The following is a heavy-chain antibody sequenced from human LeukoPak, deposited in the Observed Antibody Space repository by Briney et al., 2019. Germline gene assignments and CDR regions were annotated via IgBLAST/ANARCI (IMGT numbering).Heavy chain of an antibody. CDR1: GGSISSYY. J-gene: IGHJ6*03. CDR2: IYTSGST. V-gene: IGHV4-4*09. CDR3: ARSVGDGYNFPYYYYMDV. D-gene: IGHD5-24*01. Sequence: SETLSLTCTVSGGSISSYYWSWIRQPPGKGLEWIGYIYTSGSTNYNPSLKSRVTISVDTSKNQFSLKLSSVTAADKAVYYCARSVGDGYNFPYYYYMDVWGKGTTVTVSS.